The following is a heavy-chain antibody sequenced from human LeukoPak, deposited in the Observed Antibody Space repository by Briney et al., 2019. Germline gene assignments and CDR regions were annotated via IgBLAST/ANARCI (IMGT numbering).Heavy chain of an antibody. J-gene: IGHJ4*02. Sequence: PSETLFLTCTVLGGSISSGTHYYNWIRQHPGKGLEWIGYIYYTGITSYNPSLRGRVTISVDTSKNQFSLKLSSVTAADTAVYYCARALGMATINYWGQGTLVTVSS. CDR3: ARALGMATINY. V-gene: IGHV4-31*03. CDR2: IYYTGIT. CDR1: GGSISSGTHY. D-gene: IGHD5-24*01.